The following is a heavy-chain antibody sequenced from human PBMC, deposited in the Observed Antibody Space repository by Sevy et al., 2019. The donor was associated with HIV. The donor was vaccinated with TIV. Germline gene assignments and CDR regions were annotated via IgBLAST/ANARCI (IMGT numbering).Heavy chain of an antibody. CDR1: GFTFSSYA. J-gene: IGHJ6*02. CDR2: IDGKGRST. Sequence: GGSLRLSCAASGFTFSSYAMSWVRQAPGKGLEWVSAIDGKGRSTHYADSVKGRFTISRDNSKNTLYLQMNSLRAEDTAVYYCAREGGYSDQGMDVWGQGTTVTVSS. D-gene: IGHD5-12*01. CDR3: AREGGYSDQGMDV. V-gene: IGHV3-23*01.